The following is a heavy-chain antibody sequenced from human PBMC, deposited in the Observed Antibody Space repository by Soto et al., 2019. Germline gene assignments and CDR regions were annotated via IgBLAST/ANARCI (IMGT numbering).Heavy chain of an antibody. CDR3: AGGAAAAEGWFDP. CDR1: GGSISSGGYY. V-gene: IGHV4-31*03. J-gene: IGHJ5*02. CDR2: IYYSGST. D-gene: IGHD6-13*01. Sequence: SETLSLTCTVSGGSISSGGYYWSWIRQHPGKGLEWIGYIYYSGSTYYNPSLKSRVTISVDTSKNQFSLKLSSVTAADTAVYYCAGGAAAAEGWFDPWGQGTLVTVSS.